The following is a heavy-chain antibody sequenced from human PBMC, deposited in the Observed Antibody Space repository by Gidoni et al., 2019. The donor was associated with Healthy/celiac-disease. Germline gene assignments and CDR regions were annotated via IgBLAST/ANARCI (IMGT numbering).Heavy chain of an antibody. V-gene: IGHV3-30*18. CDR2: ISYDGSNK. CDR1: GFTFSSYG. D-gene: IGHD6-6*01. CDR3: AKDGGQLVLGGWFDP. Sequence: QVQLVESGGGVVQPGRSLRLSCAASGFTFSSYGMHWVRQAPGKGLEWVAVISYDGSNKYYADSVKGRFTISRDNSKNTLYLQMNSLRAEDTAVYYCAKDGGQLVLGGWFDPWGQGTLVTVSS. J-gene: IGHJ5*02.